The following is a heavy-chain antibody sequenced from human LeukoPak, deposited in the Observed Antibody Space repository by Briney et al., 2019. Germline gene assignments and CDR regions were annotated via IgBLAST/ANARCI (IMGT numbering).Heavy chain of an antibody. V-gene: IGHV3-30*04. CDR2: ISFDGSNK. Sequence: GGSLRLPCAASGFTFSTYAMNWVRQAPGKGLEWVAVISFDGSNKHYADSVKGRFTISRDNSKNTLYLQTNSLTAEATAVYYCARDREGYSSRWYYYYYYMDVWGKGTTVTVSS. D-gene: IGHD6-19*01. J-gene: IGHJ6*03. CDR3: ARDREGYSSRWYYYYYYMDV. CDR1: GFTFSTYA.